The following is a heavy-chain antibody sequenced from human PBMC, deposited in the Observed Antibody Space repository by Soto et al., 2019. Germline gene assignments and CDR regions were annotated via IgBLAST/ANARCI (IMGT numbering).Heavy chain of an antibody. Sequence: VQLVQSGAEVRKPGASVTVSCRSSGDSFNDYYIHWVRQAPGQGFEWMGWINPNGGVTKYAQKFQGWVSMTRDTSIGTVYMQLSRRRSDDTAVYYCARESGGATATLDYYYFYMDVWGTGTTVTVSS. CDR1: GDSFNDYY. D-gene: IGHD5-12*01. V-gene: IGHV1-2*04. J-gene: IGHJ6*03. CDR3: ARESGGATATLDYYYFYMDV. CDR2: INPNGGVT.